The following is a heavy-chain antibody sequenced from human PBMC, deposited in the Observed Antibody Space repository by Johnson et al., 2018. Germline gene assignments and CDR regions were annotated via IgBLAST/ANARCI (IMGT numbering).Heavy chain of an antibody. Sequence: QVQLQESGGGVVQPGRSLRLSCAASGFTFSSYGMHWVRQAPGKGLEWVAVISYDGSNKYYAASVKGRFTISRDNSKNTLYLQMNSLRAEDTAVYYCARGKGRGVVRGVIISDYYYMDVWGKGTTVTVSS. D-gene: IGHD3-10*01. CDR3: ARGKGRGVVRGVIISDYYYMDV. CDR1: GFTFSSYG. CDR2: ISYDGSNK. V-gene: IGHV3-30*03. J-gene: IGHJ6*03.